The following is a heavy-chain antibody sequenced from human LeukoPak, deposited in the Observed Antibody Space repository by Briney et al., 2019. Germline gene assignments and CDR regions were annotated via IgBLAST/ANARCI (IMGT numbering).Heavy chain of an antibody. D-gene: IGHD5-12*01. Sequence: SETLSLTCAVYGGSFSGYYWSWIRQPPGKGLEWIGEINHSGSTNYNPSLKSRVTISVDTSKNQFSLKLSSVTAAGTAVYYCARKDIVATAIDYWGQGTLVTVSS. CDR3: ARKDIVATAIDY. CDR2: INHSGST. J-gene: IGHJ4*02. V-gene: IGHV4-34*01. CDR1: GGSFSGYY.